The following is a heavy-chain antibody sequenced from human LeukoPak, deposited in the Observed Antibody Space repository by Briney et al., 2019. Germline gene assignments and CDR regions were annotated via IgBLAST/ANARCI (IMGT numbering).Heavy chain of an antibody. J-gene: IGHJ3*02. CDR2: IKQDGSEK. Sequence: PGGSLRLSCAASGFTFSNYGMNWVRQAPGKGLEWVANIKQDGSEKYYVDSVKGRFTISRDNAKNSLYLQMNSLRAEDTAVYYCARDQGVTRLLQGVRGAFDIWGQGTMVTVSS. V-gene: IGHV3-7*01. D-gene: IGHD3-10*01. CDR1: GFTFSNYG. CDR3: ARDQGVTRLLQGVRGAFDI.